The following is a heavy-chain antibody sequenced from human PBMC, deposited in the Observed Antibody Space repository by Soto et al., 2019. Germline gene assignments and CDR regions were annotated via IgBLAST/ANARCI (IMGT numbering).Heavy chain of an antibody. CDR1: GGTFSXYA. CDR3: ASVSKEDLLPHVY. D-gene: IGHD2-8*01. J-gene: IGHJ4*02. V-gene: IGHV1-69*13. CDR2: IIPIFGTA. Sequence: ASVKVSCKASGGTFSXYAISWVRQAPGQGLEWMGGIIPIFGTANYAQKFQGRVTITADESTSTAYMELSSLRSEDTAVYYCASVSKEDLLPHVYWGQGTLVTVSS.